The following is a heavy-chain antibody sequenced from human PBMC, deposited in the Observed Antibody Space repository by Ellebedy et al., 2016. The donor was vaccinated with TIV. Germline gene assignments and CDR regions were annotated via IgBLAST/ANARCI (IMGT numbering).Heavy chain of an antibody. D-gene: IGHD1-26*01. CDR3: ARYSGSYGGYDY. V-gene: IGHV5-10-1*01. J-gene: IGHJ4*02. CDR2: IDPSDSYT. CDR1: GYSFSTFW. Sequence: GESLKISCKGSGYSFSTFWVIWVRQRHGKGLESMGRIDPSDSYTNYSPSFQGHVTMSADTSISTAYLEWSSLKASDTAIYYCARYSGSYGGYDYWGQGTLVTVSS.